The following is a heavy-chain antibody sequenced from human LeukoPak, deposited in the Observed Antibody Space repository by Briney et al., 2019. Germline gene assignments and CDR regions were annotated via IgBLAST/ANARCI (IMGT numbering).Heavy chain of an antibody. J-gene: IGHJ4*02. CDR3: AKDETHSSGWAPFDS. Sequence: GGSLRLSCGASGFTFSSYWMSWVRQAPGKGLEWVSAMIGSGSSTYYADSVKGRFTISRDNARNTLFLQMNSLRVEDTAVYYCAKDETHSSGWAPFDSWGQGTLVIVSS. V-gene: IGHV3-23*01. CDR1: GFTFSSYW. CDR2: MIGSGSST. D-gene: IGHD6-19*01.